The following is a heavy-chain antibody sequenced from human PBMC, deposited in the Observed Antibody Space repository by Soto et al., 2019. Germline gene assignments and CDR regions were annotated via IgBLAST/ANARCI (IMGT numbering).Heavy chain of an antibody. CDR3: SRGGRGSYYYN. CDR2: ISGSGADT. V-gene: IGHV3-23*01. D-gene: IGHD1-26*01. CDR1: GITFRSHA. J-gene: IGHJ4*02. Sequence: PGGSLRLSCAVSGITFRSHALSWVRQAPGKGLEWVSGISGSGADTHYADSVKGRFTISRDNSKNTLSLQMSSLRADDTAVYYCSRGGRGSYYYNCGQGNLVTV.